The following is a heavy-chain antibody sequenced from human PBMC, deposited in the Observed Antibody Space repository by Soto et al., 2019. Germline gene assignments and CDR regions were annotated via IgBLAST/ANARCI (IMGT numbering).Heavy chain of an antibody. D-gene: IGHD2-2*01. J-gene: IGHJ6*02. V-gene: IGHV1-46*01. Sequence: QVQLVQSGAEVKKPGASVKVSCKASGYTFTSYYMHWVRQAPGQGLEWMGIINPSGGSTSYAQKFQGRVTLTRDTSTSTVYMELSSLRSEDTAVYYCAREEPAANYYYYYGMDVWGQGTTVTVSS. CDR2: INPSGGST. CDR1: GYTFTSYY. CDR3: AREEPAANYYYYYGMDV.